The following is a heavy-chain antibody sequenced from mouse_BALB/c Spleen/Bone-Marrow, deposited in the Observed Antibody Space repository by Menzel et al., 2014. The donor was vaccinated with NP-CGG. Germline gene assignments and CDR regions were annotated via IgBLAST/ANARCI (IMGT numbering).Heavy chain of an antibody. J-gene: IGHJ2*01. CDR3: ARGSSYFDY. D-gene: IGHD1-1*01. V-gene: IGHV5-4*02. CDR2: ISDGGSYT. Sequence: DVKLQESGGGLVKPGGSLKLSCAASGFTFSDYYMYWVRQTPEKRLEWVATISDGGSYTYYPDSVKGRFTISRDNAKNNLYLQMSSLKSEDTAMHYCARGSSYFDYWGQGTTLTVSS. CDR1: GFTFSDYY.